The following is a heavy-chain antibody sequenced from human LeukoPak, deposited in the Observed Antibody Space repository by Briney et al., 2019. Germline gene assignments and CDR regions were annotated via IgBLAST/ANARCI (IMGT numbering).Heavy chain of an antibody. J-gene: IGHJ4*02. CDR1: GGSFSGYY. Sequence: PETLSLTCAVYGGSFSGYYWSWIRQPPGKGLEWIGEINHSGSTNYNPSLKSRVTISVDTSKNQFSLKLSSVTAADTAVYYFASRHYYDSSGYYYEYYFAYWGQGTLVTVSS. CDR3: ASRHYYDSSGYYYEYYFAY. CDR2: INHSGST. V-gene: IGHV4-34*01. D-gene: IGHD3-22*01.